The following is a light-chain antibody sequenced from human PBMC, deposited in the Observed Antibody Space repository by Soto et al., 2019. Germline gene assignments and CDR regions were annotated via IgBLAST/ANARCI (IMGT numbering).Light chain of an antibody. Sequence: QSALTQPASVSGSPGQSITISCTGNSSDVGGYNYVSWYQQHPGKAPKLMIYDVSNWPSGVSNRFSGSKSGNTASLTISGLQAEDEADYYCCSYTSSSTLVFGGGTKLTVL. V-gene: IGLV2-14*01. J-gene: IGLJ2*01. CDR1: SSDVGGYNY. CDR2: DVS. CDR3: CSYTSSSTLV.